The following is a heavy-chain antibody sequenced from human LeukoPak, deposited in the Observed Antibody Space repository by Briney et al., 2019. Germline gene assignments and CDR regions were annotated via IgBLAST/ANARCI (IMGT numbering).Heavy chain of an antibody. J-gene: IGHJ4*02. CDR1: GFSFSNYG. D-gene: IGHD6-19*01. Sequence: PGGSLRLSCAASGFSFSNYGMHWVRQAPGKGLEWVAVIWYDGSNKYYADSVKGRFTISRDNSKNTLYLQMNSLRAEDTSVYSCAGDTGYSSGWYDYWGQGTLVTVSS. CDR3: AGDTGYSSGWYDY. V-gene: IGHV3-33*01. CDR2: IWYDGSNK.